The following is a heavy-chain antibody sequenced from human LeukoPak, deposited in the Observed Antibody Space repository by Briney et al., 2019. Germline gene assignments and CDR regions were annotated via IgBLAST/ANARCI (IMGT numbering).Heavy chain of an antibody. V-gene: IGHV4-59*08. CDR3: ARQFGIAAAGAYYYGMDV. J-gene: IGHJ6*02. Sequence: SETLSLTCTVSGGSISGYYWSWIRQPPGKGLEWIGYIHYSGSTDYNPSLKSRVTISVDTSKNQFSLKLSTVTAADTAVYYCARQFGIAAAGAYYYGMDVWGQGTTVTVSS. D-gene: IGHD6-13*01. CDR2: IHYSGST. CDR1: GGSISGYY.